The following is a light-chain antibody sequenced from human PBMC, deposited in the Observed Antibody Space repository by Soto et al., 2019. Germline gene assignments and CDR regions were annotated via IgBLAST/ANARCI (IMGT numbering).Light chain of an antibody. CDR3: SSYTNSRTLV. CDR1: SSDIGGFNF. V-gene: IGLV2-14*03. Sequence: QSALTQHASVSGSPGQSITISCAGTSSDIGGFNFVSWYQHHPGKAPKLMIYDVSNRPSGVSSRFSGSKSGNTASLTISGLQAEDEADYYCSSYTNSRTLVFGGGTKLTVL. CDR2: DVS. J-gene: IGLJ2*01.